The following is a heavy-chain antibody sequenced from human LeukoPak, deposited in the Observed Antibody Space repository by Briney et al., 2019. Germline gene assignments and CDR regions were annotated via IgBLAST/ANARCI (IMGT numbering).Heavy chain of an antibody. D-gene: IGHD7-27*01. J-gene: IGHJ3*02. Sequence: PSQTLSLTCTVSGGSISSGSYYWSWIRQPAGKGLEWIGRIYTSGSTNYNPSLKSRVTISVDTSKNQFSLKLSSVTAADTAVYYCARGQGPWGFNAFDIWGQGTMVTVSS. V-gene: IGHV4-61*02. CDR3: ARGQGPWGFNAFDI. CDR2: IYTSGST. CDR1: GGSISSGSYY.